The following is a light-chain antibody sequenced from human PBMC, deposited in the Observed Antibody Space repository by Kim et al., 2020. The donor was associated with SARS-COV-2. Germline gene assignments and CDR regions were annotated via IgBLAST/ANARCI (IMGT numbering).Light chain of an antibody. CDR1: DIGDKR. J-gene: IGLJ2*01. CDR3: QVWDSDSDYVV. CDR2: FDR. Sequence: APGKTARISCGGNDIGDKRVHWYQKKPGQAPVLVIYFDRDRPSGIPERFSGSNSGTTATLTISTVEAGDEADYYCQVWDSDSDYVVFGGGTK. V-gene: IGLV3-21*04.